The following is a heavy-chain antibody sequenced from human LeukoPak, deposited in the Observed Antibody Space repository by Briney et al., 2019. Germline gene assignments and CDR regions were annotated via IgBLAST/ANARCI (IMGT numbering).Heavy chain of an antibody. Sequence: ASLKVSCKASGYTFTRYGISWVRQAPGQGLEWMGWISAYNGDTKSAQKIQGRVTMTTDSSTSTAYMELRSLTSDDTAVYYCARDLPFMPVSGAPFDYWGQGTLVTVSS. CDR3: ARDLPFMPVSGAPFDY. J-gene: IGHJ4*02. CDR2: ISAYNGDT. D-gene: IGHD6-19*01. V-gene: IGHV1-18*01. CDR1: GYTFTRYG.